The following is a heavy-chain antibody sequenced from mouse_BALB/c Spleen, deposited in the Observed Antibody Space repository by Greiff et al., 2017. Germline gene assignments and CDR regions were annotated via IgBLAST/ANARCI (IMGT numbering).Heavy chain of an antibody. Sequence: EVKLMESGGGLVKPGGSLKLSCAASGFTFSSYAMSWVRQTPEKRLEWVASISSGGSTYYPDSVKGRFTISRDNARNILYLQMSSLRSEDTAMYYCARGEDYNYYAMDYWGQGPSVTVSS. CDR2: ISSGGST. D-gene: IGHD2-4*01. CDR1: GFTFSSYA. CDR3: ARGEDYNYYAMDY. J-gene: IGHJ4*01. V-gene: IGHV5-6-5*01.